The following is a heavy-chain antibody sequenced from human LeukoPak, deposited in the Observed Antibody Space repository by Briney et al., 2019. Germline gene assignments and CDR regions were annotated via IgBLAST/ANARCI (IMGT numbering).Heavy chain of an antibody. CDR3: ANTTRVAPDGRAEYFQH. CDR1: GGSISSYS. Sequence: SETLSLTCTVSGGSISSYSWSWIRQPPGKGLEWIGCRYVGGRDLYNPSLKSRVTISVDASEKQIPLSLRSVTAADTAMYYCANTTRVAPDGRAEYFQHWGQGTLAIVSS. CDR2: RYVGGRD. J-gene: IGHJ1*01. V-gene: IGHV4-59*03. D-gene: IGHD5-12*01.